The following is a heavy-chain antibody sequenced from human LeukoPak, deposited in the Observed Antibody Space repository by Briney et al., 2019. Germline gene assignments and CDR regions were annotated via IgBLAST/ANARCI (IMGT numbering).Heavy chain of an antibody. J-gene: IGHJ4*02. CDR1: GYTFTSYY. CDR3: ASQSGNYYGSGAWVFDY. CDR2: INPSGGST. Sequence: ASVKVSCKASGYTFTSYYMHWVRQAPGQGLEWMGIINPSGGSTSYAQKFQGRVTMTRDMSTSTVYMELSSLRSEDTAVYYCASQSGNYYGSGAWVFDYWGQGTLVTVSS. V-gene: IGHV1-46*01. D-gene: IGHD3-10*01.